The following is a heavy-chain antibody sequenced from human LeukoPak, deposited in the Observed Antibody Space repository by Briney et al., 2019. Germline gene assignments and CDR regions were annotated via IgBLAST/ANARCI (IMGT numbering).Heavy chain of an antibody. CDR1: GGSISSSSYY. V-gene: IGHV4-39*07. Sequence: SETLSLTCTVSGGSISSSSYYWGWIRQPPGKGLEWIGSIYYSGGTYYNPSLKSRVTISVDTSKNQFSLKLSSVTAADTAVYYCAREIGYCSSTSCSPLIDYWGQGTLVTVSS. D-gene: IGHD2-2*01. CDR3: AREIGYCSSTSCSPLIDY. CDR2: IYYSGGT. J-gene: IGHJ4*02.